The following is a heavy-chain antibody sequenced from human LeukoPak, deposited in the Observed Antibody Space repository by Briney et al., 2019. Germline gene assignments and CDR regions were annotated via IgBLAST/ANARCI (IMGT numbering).Heavy chain of an antibody. D-gene: IGHD2-21*01. CDR2: IYYTGSA. CDR3: ACGVPPSYYYMDV. Sequence: NPSETLSLTCTVSGDSINTYYWNWIRQPPGKGLEWIAHIYYTGSASYNPSLKSRATISVDTSKNQFSLSLSSVTAADTAVYYCACGVPPSYYYMDVWGKGTTVAVSS. V-gene: IGHV4-59*12. J-gene: IGHJ6*03. CDR1: GDSINTYY.